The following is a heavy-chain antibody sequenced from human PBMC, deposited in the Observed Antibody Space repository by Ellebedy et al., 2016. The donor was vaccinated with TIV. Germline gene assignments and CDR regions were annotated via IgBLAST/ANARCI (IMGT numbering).Heavy chain of an antibody. Sequence: PGGSLRLSCAASGFSFSSYSMNWVRQAPGKGLEWVSYISSSGINFYYADSVKGRFTISRDNAKNSLFLQMNSLRDEDTAVYYCARDIGPWYSSTWGYDYWGQGTLVTVSS. CDR1: GFSFSSYS. CDR3: ARDIGPWYSSTWGYDY. D-gene: IGHD2-2*01. CDR2: ISSSGINF. J-gene: IGHJ4*02. V-gene: IGHV3-48*02.